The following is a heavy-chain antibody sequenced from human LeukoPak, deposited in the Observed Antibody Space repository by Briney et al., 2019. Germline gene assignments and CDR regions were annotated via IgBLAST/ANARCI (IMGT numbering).Heavy chain of an antibody. Sequence: GASLRLSCTASGLSFSGQWMNWVRQSPGQGLEWVANIKYDGSEKYYVDSVKGRFTISREDAKNSLSLQMDSVRPEDTAVYYCAFNNNFKYWGQGTLVIVSS. CDR2: IKYDGSEK. CDR1: GLSFSGQW. D-gene: IGHD1/OR15-1a*01. J-gene: IGHJ4*02. CDR3: AFNNNFKY. V-gene: IGHV3-7*01.